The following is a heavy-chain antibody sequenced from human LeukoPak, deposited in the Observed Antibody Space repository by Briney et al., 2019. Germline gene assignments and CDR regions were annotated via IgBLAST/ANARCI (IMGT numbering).Heavy chain of an antibody. J-gene: IGHJ4*02. Sequence: PGGSLRLSCAASGFTFSSYAMHWVRQAPGKGLEYVSAISSNGGSTYYANSVKGRFTISRDNSKNTLYLQMGSLRAEDTAVYYCAKSYYDSSGYRGDLEYWGQGTLVTVSS. CDR2: ISSNGGST. D-gene: IGHD3-22*01. CDR1: GFTFSSYA. CDR3: AKSYYDSSGYRGDLEY. V-gene: IGHV3-64*01.